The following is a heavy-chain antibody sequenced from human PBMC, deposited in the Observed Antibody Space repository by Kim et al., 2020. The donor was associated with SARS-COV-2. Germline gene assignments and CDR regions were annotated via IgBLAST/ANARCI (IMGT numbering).Heavy chain of an antibody. CDR2: MYYSGST. CDR3: VRYHYGSGSHSFDY. J-gene: IGHJ4*02. CDR1: GGSISSTSYY. V-gene: IGHV4-39*01. D-gene: IGHD3-10*01. Sequence: SETLSLTCTVSGGSISSTSYYWGWIRQPPGKGLEWIGSMYYSGSTYCNPSLKSRVAISVDTSQNQLSLKLSSVTAADAAVYYCVRYHYGSGSHSFDYWGQGNLVTVSS.